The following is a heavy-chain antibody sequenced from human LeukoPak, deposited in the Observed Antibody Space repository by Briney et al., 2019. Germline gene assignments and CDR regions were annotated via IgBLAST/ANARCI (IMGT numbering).Heavy chain of an antibody. Sequence: GGSLRLSCEGSGFTFSNYWMTWVRQAPKKGREWVANIKPSGSEKHYADSVEGRFTISRDNAKNSLYLQMNSLRAEDTAVYYCARDLDTYVVLTAYDTFDIWGQGTMVTVSS. CDR2: IKPSGSEK. J-gene: IGHJ3*02. V-gene: IGHV3-7*01. CDR1: GFTFSNYW. D-gene: IGHD2-21*02. CDR3: ARDLDTYVVLTAYDTFDI.